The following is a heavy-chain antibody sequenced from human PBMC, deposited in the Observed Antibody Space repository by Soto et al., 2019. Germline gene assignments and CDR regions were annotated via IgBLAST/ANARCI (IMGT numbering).Heavy chain of an antibody. Sequence: GSLRLSCAASGYTFSTYEMNWARQAPGKGLEWVSYISSSGTNIYYADSVKGRFTISRDNAKDSLYLQMNSLRAEDTAVYYCARRALTTSYYGLDVWGQGTTVA. CDR2: ISSSGTNI. J-gene: IGHJ6*02. V-gene: IGHV3-48*03. D-gene: IGHD3-3*02. CDR3: ARRALTTSYYGLDV. CDR1: GYTFSTYE.